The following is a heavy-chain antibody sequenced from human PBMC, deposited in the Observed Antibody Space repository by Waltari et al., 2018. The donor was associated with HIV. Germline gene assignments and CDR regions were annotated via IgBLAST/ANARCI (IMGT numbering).Heavy chain of an antibody. CDR2: ISRDGSSK. Sequence: QVQLVESGGGLVQPGGFLRLSCAAYGFIFRVFGIHWVRQAPGKGLEWVAVISRDGSSKYYADSVQGRFTISRDNSKNSLHLHMNSLRPKDTAVYYCAREGIVAAPFDFWGLGTLVTVSS. V-gene: IGHV3-30*01. CDR1: GFIFRVFG. D-gene: IGHD2-15*01. CDR3: AREGIVAAPFDF. J-gene: IGHJ4*02.